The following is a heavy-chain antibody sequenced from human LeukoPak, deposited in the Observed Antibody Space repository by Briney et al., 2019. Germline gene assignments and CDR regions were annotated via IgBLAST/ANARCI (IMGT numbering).Heavy chain of an antibody. V-gene: IGHV4-39*01. D-gene: IGHD4-11*01. CDR1: GGSISSSSYY. CDR2: IYYSGST. J-gene: IGHJ6*03. CDR3: ARGTTDYYYYYMDV. Sequence: SETLSLTRTVSGGSISSSSYYWGWIRQPPGKGLEWIGSIYYSGSTYYNPSLKSRVTISVDTSKNQFSLKLSSVTAADTAVYYCARGTTDYYYYYMDVWGKGTTVTVSS.